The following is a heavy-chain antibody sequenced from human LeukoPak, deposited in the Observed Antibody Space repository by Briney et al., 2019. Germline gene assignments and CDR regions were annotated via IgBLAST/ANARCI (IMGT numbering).Heavy chain of an antibody. CDR2: IYYSGST. CDR1: GGSISSYY. V-gene: IGHV4-59*01. J-gene: IGHJ4*02. CDR3: ARVTQGTVDY. Sequence: SETLSLTCTVSGGSISSYYWGWIRQPPGKGLEWLGYIYYSGSTNYNPSLKSRVTISVDTSKNQFSLKVSSVTAADTAVYYCARVTQGTVDYWGRGTLVTVPS. D-gene: IGHD2-15*01.